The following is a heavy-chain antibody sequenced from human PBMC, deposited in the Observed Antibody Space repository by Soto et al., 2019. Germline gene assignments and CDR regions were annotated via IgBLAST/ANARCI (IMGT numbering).Heavy chain of an antibody. Sequence: PGGSLRLSCAASGFTFSSYSMNWVRQAPGKGLEWVSSISSSSSYIYYADSVKGRFTISRDNAKNSLYLQMNSLRAEDTAVYYCSSAEDYGDYQSFDYWGQGTLVTVSS. J-gene: IGHJ4*02. CDR1: GFTFSSYS. D-gene: IGHD4-17*01. V-gene: IGHV3-21*01. CDR3: SSAEDYGDYQSFDY. CDR2: ISSSSSYI.